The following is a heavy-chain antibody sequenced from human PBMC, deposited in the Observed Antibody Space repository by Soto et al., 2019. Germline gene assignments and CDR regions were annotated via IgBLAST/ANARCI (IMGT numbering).Heavy chain of an antibody. Sequence: ASVKVSCKASGFTFTSSAVQWVRQARGQRLEWIGWIVVGSGNTNYAQKFQERVTITRDMSTSTAYMELSSLRSEDTAVYYCAAASVDLGSSSEYYYYYYGMDAWGQGTTVTVSS. CDR3: AAASVDLGSSSEYYYYYYGMDA. CDR2: IVVGSGNT. V-gene: IGHV1-58*01. CDR1: GFTFTSSA. D-gene: IGHD6-6*01. J-gene: IGHJ6*02.